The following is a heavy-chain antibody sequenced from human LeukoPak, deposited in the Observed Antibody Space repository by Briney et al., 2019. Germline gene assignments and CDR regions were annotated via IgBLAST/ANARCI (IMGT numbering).Heavy chain of an antibody. CDR1: AFTLSAFG. J-gene: IGHJ4*02. V-gene: IGHV3-30*18. Sequence: PGGSLRLSWAVSAFTLSAFGIHWVGQAPGKGMEWVAGISYDGNKEDYADSVKGRFTASRDMSGNTLYLQMSSLRAEDTALYYCAKDKHHSGWNEPFDYWGPGTLVTVSS. CDR2: ISYDGNKE. D-gene: IGHD6-19*01. CDR3: AKDKHHSGWNEPFDY.